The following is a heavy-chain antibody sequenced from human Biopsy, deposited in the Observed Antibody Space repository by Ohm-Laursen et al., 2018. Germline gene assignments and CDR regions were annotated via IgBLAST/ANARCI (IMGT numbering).Heavy chain of an antibody. D-gene: IGHD6-19*01. V-gene: IGHV1-2*02. Sequence: ASVKVSCKVSGFGFTGYYIHWVRQAPGQGLEWMGWISPKSGDTNYAHKFQGNITMTRDTSMSTAYMEMSRLRCDDTAVYYCALQSVAQMKNFDYWGQGTLVTVSS. CDR1: GFGFTGYY. CDR3: ALQSVAQMKNFDY. CDR2: ISPKSGDT. J-gene: IGHJ4*02.